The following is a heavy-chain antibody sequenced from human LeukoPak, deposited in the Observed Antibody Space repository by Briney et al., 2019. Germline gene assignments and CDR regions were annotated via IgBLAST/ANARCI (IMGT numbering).Heavy chain of an antibody. CDR3: ASHPSGSYSNYFDY. D-gene: IGHD1-26*01. V-gene: IGHV1-2*02. J-gene: IGHJ4*02. CDR2: INPNSGGT. Sequence: GASVKVSCKAFGYTFTGYWMHWVRQAPGQGLEWMGWINPNSGGTNYAQKFQGRVTMTRDTSISTAYMELSRLRSDDTAVYYCASHPSGSYSNYFDYWGQGTLVTVSS. CDR1: GYTFTGYW.